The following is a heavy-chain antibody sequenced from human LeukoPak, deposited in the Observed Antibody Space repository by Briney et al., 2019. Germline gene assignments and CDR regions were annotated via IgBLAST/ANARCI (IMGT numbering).Heavy chain of an antibody. Sequence: GASVKVSCKTSGYTFTSYDTNWVRQDTGQGLEWMGWVKPHSGDTAYAQKFQGRVTMTRESATSTVYMGVSGLRSEDSAVYYCTRGIGVAGDYWGQGTLVTVSS. D-gene: IGHD3-3*01. CDR3: TRGIGVAGDY. J-gene: IGHJ4*02. CDR1: GYTFTSYD. V-gene: IGHV1-8*01. CDR2: VKPHSGDT.